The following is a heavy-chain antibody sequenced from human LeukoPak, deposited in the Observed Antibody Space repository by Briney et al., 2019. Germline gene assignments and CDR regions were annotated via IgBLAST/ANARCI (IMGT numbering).Heavy chain of an antibody. Sequence: PSETLSLTCTVSGGSISSGDYYWSWIRQHPGKGLEWIGYIYYSGSTYYNPSLRSRVTISVDTSKNQFSLKLSSVTAADTAVYYCARDVPIAAAGTRWFDPWGQGTLVTVSS. CDR1: GGSISSGDYY. D-gene: IGHD6-13*01. J-gene: IGHJ5*02. CDR2: IYYSGST. V-gene: IGHV4-30-4*01. CDR3: ARDVPIAAAGTRWFDP.